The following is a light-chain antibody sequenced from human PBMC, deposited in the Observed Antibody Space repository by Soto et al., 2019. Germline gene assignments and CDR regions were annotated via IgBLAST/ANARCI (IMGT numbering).Light chain of an antibody. J-gene: IGKJ1*01. V-gene: IGKV1-6*01. CDR1: QGIRNE. CDR2: SAS. CDR3: LQDFTYPRT. Sequence: AIQMTQSPSSVSASVGDRVTITCRASQGIRNELGWYQQKPGKAPKLLIYSASSLQSGVPSRFSGSGSGTDFILTVSGLQPEDFATYFCLQDFTYPRTFCQGTKVDIK.